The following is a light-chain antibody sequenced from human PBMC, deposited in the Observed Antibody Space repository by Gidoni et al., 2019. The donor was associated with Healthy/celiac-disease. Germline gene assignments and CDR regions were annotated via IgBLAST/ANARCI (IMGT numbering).Light chain of an antibody. CDR1: QSVLYSSNNKTY. J-gene: IGKJ4*01. CDR3: QQYYSTPQT. V-gene: IGKV4-1*01. Sequence: DIVMTQSPDYLAVSLGERPTINCKSSQSVLYSSNNKTYLAWYQQKPGQPPKLLIYWASTRESGVPDRFSGSGSGTDFTLTISSLQAEDVAVYYCQQYYSTPQTFGGGTKVEIK. CDR2: WAS.